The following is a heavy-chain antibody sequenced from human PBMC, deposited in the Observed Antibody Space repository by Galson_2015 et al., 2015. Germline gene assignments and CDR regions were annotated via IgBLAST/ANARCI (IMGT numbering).Heavy chain of an antibody. Sequence: QSGAEVKKPGESLKISCKGSGYSFTCYWIGWVRQMPGKGLEWMGIIYPGDSDTRYSPSFQGQVTISADKSISTAYLQWSSLKASDTAMYYCARLNYCSGTSCYPDDYWGQGTLVTVSS. CDR1: GYSFTCYW. CDR3: ARLNYCSGTSCYPDDY. CDR2: IYPGDSDT. D-gene: IGHD2-2*01. V-gene: IGHV5-51*01. J-gene: IGHJ4*02.